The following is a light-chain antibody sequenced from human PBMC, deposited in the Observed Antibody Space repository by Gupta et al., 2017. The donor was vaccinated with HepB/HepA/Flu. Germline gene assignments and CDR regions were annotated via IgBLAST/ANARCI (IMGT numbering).Light chain of an antibody. CDR3: QKYDMRHLT. J-gene: IGKJ4*01. V-gene: IGKV3-15*01. Sequence: IMLTQSPVTLSVSPGGRATLSCRASQSVRSNRAWYRQITGQDHSLRSWGASTRATGVPARVSGSGSGTTFTLTISRLESEDGAVYDDQKYDMRHLTLGGGTRVEIK. CDR1: QSVRSN. CDR2: GAS.